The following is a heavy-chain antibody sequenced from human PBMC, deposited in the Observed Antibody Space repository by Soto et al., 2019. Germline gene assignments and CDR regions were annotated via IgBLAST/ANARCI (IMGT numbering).Heavy chain of an antibody. CDR2: IYYSGST. V-gene: IGHV4-61*01. CDR3: ARGIEGWYQGRYYYGMDV. J-gene: IGHJ6*02. Sequence: QVQLQESGPGLVKPSETLSLTCTVSGGSVSSGSYYWSWIRQPPGKGLEWIGYIYYSGSTIYHPSLEMRVPISVDTSQNQFSLKRRSVTAADTAAYYCARGIEGWYQGRYYYGMDVWGQGTPVTVSS. CDR1: GGSVSSGSYY. D-gene: IGHD6-19*01.